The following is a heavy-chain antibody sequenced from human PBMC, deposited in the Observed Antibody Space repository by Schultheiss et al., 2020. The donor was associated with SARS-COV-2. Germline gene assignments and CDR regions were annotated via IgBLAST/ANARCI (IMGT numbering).Heavy chain of an antibody. J-gene: IGHJ5*02. CDR2: INNDGSRT. D-gene: IGHD6-13*01. Sequence: GGSLRLSCAASGFTFSSYGMHWVRQGPGKGPVWVSRINNDGSRTTYADSLKGRFTISRDNAKNLLYLQMNSLRAEDTAVYYCARDRSAAAGRANWFDPWGQGTLVTVSS. V-gene: IGHV3-74*01. CDR3: ARDRSAAAGRANWFDP. CDR1: GFTFSSYG.